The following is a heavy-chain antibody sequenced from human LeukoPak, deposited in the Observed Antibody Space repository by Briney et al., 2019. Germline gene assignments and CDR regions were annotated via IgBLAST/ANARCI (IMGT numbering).Heavy chain of an antibody. J-gene: IGHJ6*02. Sequence: GGSLRLSCAASGYTFSSYWMSWVRQAPGKGLEWVAHIKQDGSEKYYVDSVKGRFTISRDNAKSSLYLQMNSLRAEDTAVYYCARVAASRYYYYGMDVWGQGTTVTVSS. CDR1: GYTFSSYW. CDR3: ARVAASRYYYYGMDV. D-gene: IGHD6-13*01. CDR2: IKQDGSEK. V-gene: IGHV3-7*01.